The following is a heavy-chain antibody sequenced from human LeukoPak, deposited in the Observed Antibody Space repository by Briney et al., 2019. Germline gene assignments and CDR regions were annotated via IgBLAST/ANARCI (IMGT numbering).Heavy chain of an antibody. D-gene: IGHD3-22*01. CDR3: ARDDSSGYYYIFFDY. V-gene: IGHV3-21*01. J-gene: IGHJ4*02. CDR1: GFTFSSYS. Sequence: GGSLRLSCPASGFTFSSYSMNWVRQAPGKGLEWVSSISSSSSYIYYADSVKGRFTISRDNAKNSLYLQMNSLRAEDTAVYYCARDDSSGYYYIFFDYWGQGTLVTVSS. CDR2: ISSSSSYI.